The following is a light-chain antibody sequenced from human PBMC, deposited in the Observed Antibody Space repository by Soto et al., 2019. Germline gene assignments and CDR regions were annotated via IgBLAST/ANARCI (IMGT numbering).Light chain of an antibody. Sequence: EIVMTQSPATLSVSPGERYTLSCMASQSVSSNLAWYQQKPGQAPRLLIYGASTRATGIPARFSGSGSGTEFTLTISSLQSEDFAVYYCEQYNNWPITFGPGTRLEIK. CDR3: EQYNNWPIT. V-gene: IGKV3-15*01. CDR2: GAS. CDR1: QSVSSN. J-gene: IGKJ5*01.